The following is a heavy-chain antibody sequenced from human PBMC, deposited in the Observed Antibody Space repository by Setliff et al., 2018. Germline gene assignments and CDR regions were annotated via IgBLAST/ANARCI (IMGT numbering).Heavy chain of an antibody. CDR3: ARAIFLDSSVYYRGSFDI. D-gene: IGHD3-22*01. Sequence: SETLSLTCAVYGGSLRNYYWSWIRQPPGKGLEWIGEINHSGTTNYNASLKSRLTLSVDTSKNQFSLRLSSVTAADTAVYYCARAIFLDSSVYYRGSFDIWGQGTMVTVSS. CDR2: INHSGTT. J-gene: IGHJ3*02. V-gene: IGHV4-34*01. CDR1: GGSLRNYY.